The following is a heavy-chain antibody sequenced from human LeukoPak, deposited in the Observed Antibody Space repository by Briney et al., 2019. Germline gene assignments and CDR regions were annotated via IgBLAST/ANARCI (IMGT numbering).Heavy chain of an antibody. CDR1: GFTFSSYW. Sequence: PGGSLRLSCAASGFTFSSYWMNWVRQAPGKGLEWVSSISSSSSYIYYADSVKGRFTISRDNAKNSLYLQMNSLRAEDTAVYYRASDLYPKLRYCSGGSCYPHYWGQGTLVTVSS. CDR2: ISSSSSYI. J-gene: IGHJ4*02. V-gene: IGHV3-21*01. D-gene: IGHD2-15*01. CDR3: ASDLYPKLRYCSGGSCYPHY.